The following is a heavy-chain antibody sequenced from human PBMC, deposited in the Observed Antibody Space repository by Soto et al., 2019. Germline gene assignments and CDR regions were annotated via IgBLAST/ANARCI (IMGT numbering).Heavy chain of an antibody. CDR2: FYHSGNS. Sequence: QVQLQQSGPGLVKPSETLSLTCSVSGGSIRSYYWSWIRQSPEKGLEWIGYFYHSGNSNYNPSLKSRATLSVYTSKNQLSLSLRSVTAADTAVYFCARISSVDPYGYVNGGLDVWGQGTTVTVSS. CDR1: GGSIRSYY. CDR3: ARISSVDPYGYVNGGLDV. J-gene: IGHJ6*02. V-gene: IGHV4-59*01. D-gene: IGHD5-18*01.